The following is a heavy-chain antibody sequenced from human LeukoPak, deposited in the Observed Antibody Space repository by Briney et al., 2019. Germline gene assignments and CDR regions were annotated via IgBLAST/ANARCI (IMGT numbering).Heavy chain of an antibody. CDR1: GGSISSYY. J-gene: IGHJ6*02. Sequence: SETLSLTCTVSGGSISSYYWSWIRQPAGKGLEWIGRIYTSGSTNYNPSLKSRVTMSVDTSKNQFSLKLSSVTAADTAVYYCARAARYYYDSSGYDYYYYGMDVWGQGTTVTVSS. V-gene: IGHV4-4*07. CDR3: ARAARYYYDSSGYDYYYYGMDV. CDR2: IYTSGST. D-gene: IGHD3-22*01.